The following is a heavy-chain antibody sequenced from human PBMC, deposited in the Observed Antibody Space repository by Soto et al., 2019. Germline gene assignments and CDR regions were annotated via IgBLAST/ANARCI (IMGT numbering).Heavy chain of an antibody. V-gene: IGHV3-30-3*01. CDR1: GFTFSSYA. D-gene: IGHD3-3*01. J-gene: IGHJ4*02. Sequence: QVQLVESGGGVVQPGRSLRLSCAASGFTFSSYAMHWVRQAPGKGLEWVAVISYDGSNKYYADSVKGRFTISRDNSKNTLYLQMNSLRAEDTAVYYCARGPDLGRSEWLLSYYFDYWGQGTLVTVSS. CDR2: ISYDGSNK. CDR3: ARGPDLGRSEWLLSYYFDY.